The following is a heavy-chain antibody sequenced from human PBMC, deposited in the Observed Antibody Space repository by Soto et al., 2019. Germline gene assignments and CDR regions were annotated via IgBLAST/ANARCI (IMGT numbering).Heavy chain of an antibody. J-gene: IGHJ4*02. V-gene: IGHV5-51*01. Sequence: GESLKISCQGSEYSFTTYWIGWVRQIPGKGLEWMGIIYPGDSDTRYSPSFQGQVTISADKSISTAYLQWSSLKASDTAIYYCATGGYCSGTRCYNFFDYWGQGTLVTVS. CDR1: EYSFTTYW. D-gene: IGHD2-2*02. CDR3: ATGGYCSGTRCYNFFDY. CDR2: IYPGDSDT.